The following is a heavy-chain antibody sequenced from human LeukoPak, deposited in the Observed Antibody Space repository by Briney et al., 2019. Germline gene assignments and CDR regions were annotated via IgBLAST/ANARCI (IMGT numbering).Heavy chain of an antibody. J-gene: IGHJ4*02. D-gene: IGHD3-3*01. CDR2: ISSSGSTI. CDR3: AKDSQLYDFWSGYYTK. CDR1: GFTFSDYY. Sequence: GGSLRLSCAASGFTFSDYYMSWIRQAPGKGLEWVSYISSSGSTIYYADSVKGRFTISRDNSKNSLYLQMNSLRAEDTALYYCAKDSQLYDFWSGYYTKWGQGTLVTVSS. V-gene: IGHV3-11*01.